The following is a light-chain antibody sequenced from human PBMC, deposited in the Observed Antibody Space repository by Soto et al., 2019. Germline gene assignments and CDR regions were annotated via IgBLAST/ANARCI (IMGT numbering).Light chain of an antibody. J-gene: IGKJ2*01. V-gene: IGKV3-20*01. CDR2: GAS. CDR1: QSVTSTY. Sequence: EIVLTQSPGTLSLSPGERATLSCRASQSVTSTYLAWYQQKPGQAPRLLIYGASSRATGIPDRFSGSGPGIDFTLTISRLEPEDFAVYYCQQYGSSPRYTFGQGTKLEIK. CDR3: QQYGSSPRYT.